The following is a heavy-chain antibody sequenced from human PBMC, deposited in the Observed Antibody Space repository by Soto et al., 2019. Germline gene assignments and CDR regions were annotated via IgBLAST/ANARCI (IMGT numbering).Heavy chain of an antibody. Sequence: EVQLLESGGGLVQPGGSLRLSCVASEFTFSNYAMNWVRQAPGEGPEWVSLISSSGGSTYYADSVKGRFSISRDNSKNTLYLQMNSLRVEDTAIDYCAKDIQGRGATTGDDAFDIWGQGTMVTVSS. J-gene: IGHJ3*02. CDR1: EFTFSNYA. CDR3: AKDIQGRGATTGDDAFDI. D-gene: IGHD1-1*01. V-gene: IGHV3-23*01. CDR2: ISSSGGST.